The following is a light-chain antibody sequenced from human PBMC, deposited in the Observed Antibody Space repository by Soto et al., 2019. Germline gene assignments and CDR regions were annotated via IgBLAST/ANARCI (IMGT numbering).Light chain of an antibody. V-gene: IGKV3-11*01. CDR2: DAS. CDR1: QSISSY. J-gene: IGKJ1*01. Sequence: ESVLTQSPATLSLPPGERGTLSCRASQSISSYLAWYQQKPGQAPRLLIYDASNRATGIPARFSGSGSGTDFTLTISSLEPEDFAVYFCQQRSNWPWTFGQGTKVDIK. CDR3: QQRSNWPWT.